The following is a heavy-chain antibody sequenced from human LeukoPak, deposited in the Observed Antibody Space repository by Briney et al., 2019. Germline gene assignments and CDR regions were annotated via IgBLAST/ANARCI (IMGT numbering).Heavy chain of an antibody. D-gene: IGHD6-19*01. Sequence: MPSETLSLTCTVSGGSISSYYWSWIRQPPGKGLEWIGYIYYSGSTNYNPSLKSRVTISVDTSKNQFSLKLTSVTAADTAVYYCARATYSSGWGTSDYWGQGTLVTVSS. CDR1: GGSISSYY. CDR3: ARATYSSGWGTSDY. J-gene: IGHJ4*02. V-gene: IGHV4-59*01. CDR2: IYYSGST.